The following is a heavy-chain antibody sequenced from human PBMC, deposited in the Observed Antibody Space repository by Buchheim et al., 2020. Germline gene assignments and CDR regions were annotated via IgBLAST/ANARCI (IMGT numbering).Heavy chain of an antibody. CDR2: ISGSGGST. J-gene: IGHJ4*02. V-gene: IGHV3-23*01. D-gene: IGHD3-10*01. Sequence: EVQLLESGGGLVQPGGSLRLSCAASGFTFSSYAMGWVRQAPGKGLEWVSVISGSGGSTYYADSVKGRFTISRDNPPKTLYLPMNSLMAEDTAVYYCAKGGGITMVRGVRPIDYWGQGTL. CDR3: AKGGGITMVRGVRPIDY. CDR1: GFTFSSYA.